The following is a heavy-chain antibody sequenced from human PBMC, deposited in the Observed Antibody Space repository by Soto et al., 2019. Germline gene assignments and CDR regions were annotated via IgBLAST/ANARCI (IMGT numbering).Heavy chain of an antibody. CDR1: GYSISSGSY. D-gene: IGHD2-2*01. Sequence: SETLSLTCTVSGYSISSGSYWGWIRQPPGKGPEWIASIYHGGTTFYNPSLKSRVTVSVDKSNNQFSLKLRSVTAADTAVYYCAKAHVMVVEGSTFDYWGHGTLGTVSS. CDR2: IYHGGTT. CDR3: AKAHVMVVEGSTFDY. J-gene: IGHJ4*01. V-gene: IGHV4-38-2*02.